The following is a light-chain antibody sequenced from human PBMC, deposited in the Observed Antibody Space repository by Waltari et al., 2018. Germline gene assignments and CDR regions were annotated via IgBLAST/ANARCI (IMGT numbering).Light chain of an antibody. CDR1: QSVSSY. CDR3: QQRSNWQYT. V-gene: IGKV3-11*01. J-gene: IGKJ2*01. CDR2: DAS. Sequence: EIVLTQSPATLSLSPGDSATLSCRASQSVSSYLAWYQQKPGQAPRLLIYDASNRATGIPARFSGSGSGTDFTLTISSLEPEDFAVYYCQQRSNWQYTFGQGTKLEIK.